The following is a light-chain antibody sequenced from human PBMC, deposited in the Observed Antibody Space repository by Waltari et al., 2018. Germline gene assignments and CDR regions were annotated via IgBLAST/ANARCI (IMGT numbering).Light chain of an antibody. CDR2: GAF. V-gene: IGKV3-20*01. J-gene: IGKJ5*01. CDR3: QQYGSSPLT. CDR1: QSVSNNQ. Sequence: EIVLTQSPGTLFLSPGESATLSCRASQSVSNNQFALFQQGPGRAPRLVIYGAFARATAIPDRFSGTGSGTDFTLTISRLEPEDFAMYYCQQYGSSPLTFGQGTRLEIK.